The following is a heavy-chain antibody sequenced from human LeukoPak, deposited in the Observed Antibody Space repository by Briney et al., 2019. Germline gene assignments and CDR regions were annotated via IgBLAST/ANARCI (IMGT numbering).Heavy chain of an antibody. CDR2: ISTQSNYI. CDR1: GFNFNLYS. D-gene: IGHD3-10*02. J-gene: IGHJ6*04. CDR3: AELGITMIGGV. V-gene: IGHV3-21*01. Sequence: GGSLRLSCATSGFNFNLYSMHWVRQAPGKGLEWVSSISTQSNYIHYGDSVKGRFTISRDNAKNSLYLQMNSLRAEDTAVYYCAELGITMIGGVWGKGTTVTISS.